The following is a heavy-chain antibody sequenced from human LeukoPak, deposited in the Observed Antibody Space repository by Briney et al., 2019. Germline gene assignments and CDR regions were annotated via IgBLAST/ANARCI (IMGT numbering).Heavy chain of an antibody. CDR1: GFTFDDYA. Sequence: GGSLRLSCAASGFTFDDYAMHWVRQAPGKGLEWVSGISWNSGTKGYADSVKGRFTISRDNAKNSLYLQMNSLRAEDTALYYCAKDKRPSIAAAGTSYFDYWGQGTLVTVSS. D-gene: IGHD6-13*01. J-gene: IGHJ4*02. CDR2: ISWNSGTK. CDR3: AKDKRPSIAAAGTSYFDY. V-gene: IGHV3-9*01.